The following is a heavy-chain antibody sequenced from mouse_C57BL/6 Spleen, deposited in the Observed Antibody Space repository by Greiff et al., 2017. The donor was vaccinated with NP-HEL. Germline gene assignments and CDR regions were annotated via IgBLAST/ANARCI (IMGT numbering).Heavy chain of an antibody. D-gene: IGHD2-1*01. V-gene: IGHV1-63*01. CDR3: AYGNYGGMDY. J-gene: IGHJ4*01. Sequence: VQLQQSGAELVRPGTSVKMSCKASGYTFTNYWIGWAKQRPGHGLEWIGDIYPGGGYTNYNEKFKGKATLTADKSSSTAYMQFSSLTSEDSAIYYCAYGNYGGMDYWGQGTSVTVSS. CDR1: GYTFTNYW. CDR2: IYPGGGYT.